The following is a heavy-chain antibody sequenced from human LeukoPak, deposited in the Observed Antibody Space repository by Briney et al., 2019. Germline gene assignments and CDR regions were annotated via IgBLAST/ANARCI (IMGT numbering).Heavy chain of an antibody. J-gene: IGHJ4*02. CDR3: ARGLAAAGTSYFDY. D-gene: IGHD6-13*01. Sequence: KPSETLSLTCTVSGGSIWSYYWSWIRQPPGKGLEWIGYIYYSGSTNYNPSLKSRVTISVDTSKNQFSLKLSSVTAADTAVYYCARGLAAAGTSYFDYWGQGTLVTVSS. CDR1: GGSIWSYY. CDR2: IYYSGST. V-gene: IGHV4-59*01.